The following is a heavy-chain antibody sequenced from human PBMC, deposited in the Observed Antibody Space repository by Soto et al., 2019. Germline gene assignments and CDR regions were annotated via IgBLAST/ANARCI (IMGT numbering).Heavy chain of an antibody. CDR2: ISGSGGST. J-gene: IGHJ4*02. Sequence: EVQLLESGGGLVQPGGSLRLSCAASGFTFSSYAMSWVRQAPGKGLEWVSAISGSGGSTYYADSVKGRFTISRDNSKNTLYLQMNSLRAEDTAVYYCAKAKFGVVIIYYYFDYWGQGTLVTVSS. CDR3: AKAKFGVVIIYYYFDY. D-gene: IGHD3-3*01. CDR1: GFTFSSYA. V-gene: IGHV3-23*01.